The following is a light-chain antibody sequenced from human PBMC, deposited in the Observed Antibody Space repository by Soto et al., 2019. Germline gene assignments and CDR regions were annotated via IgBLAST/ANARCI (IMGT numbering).Light chain of an antibody. V-gene: IGKV1-33*01. CDR1: HDISNY. CDR2: DAS. Sequence: QLTQSPSSLSAPIGDRVPISCQASHDISNYLNWYQQRPGKAPKLLIYDASTLETGVPSRFRGSGYGTDFTLTITSLQPGDIATYYCQHCHDMPLTFGGGTKVDI. CDR3: QHCHDMPLT. J-gene: IGKJ4*01.